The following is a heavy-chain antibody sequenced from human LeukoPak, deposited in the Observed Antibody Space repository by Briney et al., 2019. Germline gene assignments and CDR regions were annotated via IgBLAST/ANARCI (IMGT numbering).Heavy chain of an antibody. D-gene: IGHD3-10*01. CDR3: ARLTRPYYGSGSYYTRYYYYYMDV. CDR2: IYTSGST. Sequence: SETLSLTCTVSGGSISSYYWSWIRQPAGKGLEWIGRIYTSGSTNYNPSLKSRVTISVDTSKNQFSLKLSSVTAADTAVYYCARLTRPYYGSGSYYTRYYYYYMDVWGKGTTVTISS. CDR1: GGSISSYY. V-gene: IGHV4-4*07. J-gene: IGHJ6*03.